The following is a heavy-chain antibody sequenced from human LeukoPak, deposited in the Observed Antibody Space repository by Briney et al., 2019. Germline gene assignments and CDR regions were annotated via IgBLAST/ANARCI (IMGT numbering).Heavy chain of an antibody. D-gene: IGHD4-17*01. J-gene: IGHJ4*02. V-gene: IGHV3-21*01. CDR2: ISSSSSYI. CDR3: ARELDGDYGVIDY. Sequence: GGSLRLSCAASGFTFSSYSMNWVRQAPGKGLEWVSSISSSSSYIYYADSVKGRFTISRDNAKNSLYLQMNSLRAEDTAVYYCARELDGDYGVIDYWGQGTLVTVSS. CDR1: GFTFSSYS.